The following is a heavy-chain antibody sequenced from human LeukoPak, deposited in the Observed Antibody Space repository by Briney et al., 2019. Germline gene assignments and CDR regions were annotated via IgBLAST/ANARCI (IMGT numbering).Heavy chain of an antibody. Sequence: PSETLSLTCSVSGGSMNTYYWSWFRQPAGAGLEWIGRIYSSGGTYYNPSLKSRVTVSIDTSRNQFSLNLSSVTAADTAVYYCARGGADAYDVYYLDVWGTGTTVTVSS. CDR3: ARGGADAYDVYYLDV. CDR2: IYSSGGT. CDR1: GGSMNTYY. V-gene: IGHV4-4*07. D-gene: IGHD5-12*01. J-gene: IGHJ6*03.